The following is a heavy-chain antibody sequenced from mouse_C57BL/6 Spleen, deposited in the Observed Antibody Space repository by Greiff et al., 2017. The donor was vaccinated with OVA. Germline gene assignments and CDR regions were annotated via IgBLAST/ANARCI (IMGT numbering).Heavy chain of an antibody. Sequence: QVQLKQSGPELVKPGASVKISCKASGYAFSSSWMNWVKQRPGKGLEWIGRIYPGDGDTNYNGKFKGKATLTADKSSSTAYMQLSSLTSEDSAVYFCAREDYEGRFAYWGQGTLVTVSA. CDR1: GYAFSSSW. D-gene: IGHD2-4*01. CDR2: IYPGDGDT. V-gene: IGHV1-82*01. J-gene: IGHJ3*01. CDR3: AREDYEGRFAY.